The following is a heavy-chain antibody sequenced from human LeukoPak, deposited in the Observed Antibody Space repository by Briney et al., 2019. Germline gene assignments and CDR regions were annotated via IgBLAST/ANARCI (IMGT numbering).Heavy chain of an antibody. Sequence: GGSLRLSCAASGFTFSNYWMSWVRQAPGKGLEWVANMKPDGSEKYYVDSVKGRFTISRDNAKNSLYLQMNSLRVEETAVYYCARSYTNYPNWFDPWGQGTLVTVSS. J-gene: IGHJ5*02. V-gene: IGHV3-7*01. CDR3: ARSYTNYPNWFDP. CDR2: MKPDGSEK. D-gene: IGHD4-11*01. CDR1: GFTFSNYW.